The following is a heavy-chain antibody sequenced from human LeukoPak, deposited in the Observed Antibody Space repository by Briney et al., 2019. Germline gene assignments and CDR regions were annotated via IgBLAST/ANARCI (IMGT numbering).Heavy chain of an antibody. Sequence: GGSLRLSCAASGFTFSSYAMSWVRQAPGKGLEWVSYISSSSSYTNYADSVKGRLTISRDNAKNSLYLQMNSLRAEDTAVYYCARDFLDGGTGFDYWGQGTLVTVSS. CDR1: GFTFSSYA. V-gene: IGHV3-11*05. D-gene: IGHD3/OR15-3a*01. CDR2: ISSSSSYT. J-gene: IGHJ4*02. CDR3: ARDFLDGGTGFDY.